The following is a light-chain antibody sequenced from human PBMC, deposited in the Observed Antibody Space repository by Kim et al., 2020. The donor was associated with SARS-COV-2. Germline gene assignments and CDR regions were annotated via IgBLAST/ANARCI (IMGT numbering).Light chain of an antibody. Sequence: EIVLPQSPGTLSLSPGERATLSCRASQSVSSNYLAWYQQKPGQAPRLLIYGASSRATGIPDRFSGSGSGTDFTLTISRLEPEDFAVYYCQQYGSSPLTFGGGTKVDIK. J-gene: IGKJ4*01. CDR2: GAS. V-gene: IGKV3-20*01. CDR3: QQYGSSPLT. CDR1: QSVSSNY.